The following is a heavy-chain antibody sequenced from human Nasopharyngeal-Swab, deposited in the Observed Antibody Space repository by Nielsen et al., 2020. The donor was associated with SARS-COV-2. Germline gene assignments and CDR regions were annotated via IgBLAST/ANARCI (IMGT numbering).Heavy chain of an antibody. V-gene: IGHV3-11*01. J-gene: IGHJ4*02. CDR3: ARGMDSSAYPDY. Sequence: GESLKISRAASGFTFSDYYMTWIRQPPGKGLEWVSYISHHERNVYYTDSVKGRFSISRDNAKDSVFLEMTSLRPEDTAVYFCARGMDSSAYPDYWGQGTLVAVSS. CDR1: GFTFSDYY. D-gene: IGHD3-22*01. CDR2: ISHHERNV.